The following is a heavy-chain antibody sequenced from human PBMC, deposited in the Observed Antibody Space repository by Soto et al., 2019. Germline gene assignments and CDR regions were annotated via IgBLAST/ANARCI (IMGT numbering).Heavy chain of an antibody. V-gene: IGHV5-51*01. J-gene: IGHJ3*02. CDR3: ARGMNYYDSSGSYDAFDI. CDR2: IYPGDSDT. D-gene: IGHD3-22*01. Sequence: GESLKISCKGSGYSFTSYWIGWVRQMPGKGLEWMGIIYPGDSDTRYSPSFQGQVTISADKSISTAYLQWSSLKASDTAMYYCARGMNYYDSSGSYDAFDIWGQGTMVTVSS. CDR1: GYSFTSYW.